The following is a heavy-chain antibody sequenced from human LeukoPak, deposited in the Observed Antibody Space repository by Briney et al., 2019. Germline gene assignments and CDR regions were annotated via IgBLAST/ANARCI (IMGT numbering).Heavy chain of an antibody. Sequence: GASVKVSCKASGYTFTSYGISWVRQAPGQGLEWMGWISGYNGHTNYPQKLQGRVTMTTDTSTSTAYMELRSLRSEDTAVYYCARGPKVATINWHYYYYYMDVWGKGTTVTVSS. CDR1: GYTFTSYG. CDR3: ARGPKVATINWHYYYYYMDV. J-gene: IGHJ6*03. CDR2: ISGYNGHT. D-gene: IGHD5-12*01. V-gene: IGHV1-18*01.